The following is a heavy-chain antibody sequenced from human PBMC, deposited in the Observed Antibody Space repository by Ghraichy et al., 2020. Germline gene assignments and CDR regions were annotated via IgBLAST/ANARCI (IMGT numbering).Heavy chain of an antibody. Sequence: ASVKVSCKASGYTFTNNYLYWVRQAPGQGLEWMGIINPGGDYTSYSQKLQGRATMTRDTSTTKVYMELSRLRSDDTAGYYCARGFGPTVTTLDAFVIWGEATMVTVSS. CDR1: GYTFTNNY. CDR3: ARGFGPTVTTLDAFVI. CDR2: INPGGDYT. D-gene: IGHD4-17*01. J-gene: IGHJ3*02. V-gene: IGHV1-46*01.